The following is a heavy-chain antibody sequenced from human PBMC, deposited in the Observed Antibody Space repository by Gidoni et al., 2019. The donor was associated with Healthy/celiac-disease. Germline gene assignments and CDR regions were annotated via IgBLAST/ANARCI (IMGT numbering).Heavy chain of an antibody. Sequence: QVQLQESGPGLVKPSETLSLTCTVSGYSISSGYYWGWIRQPPGKGLEWIGSIYHSGSTYYNPSLKSRVTISVDTSKNQFSLKLSSVTAADTAVYYCARDSGYDLPYYYGMDVWGQGTTVTVSS. V-gene: IGHV4-38-2*02. CDR3: ARDSGYDLPYYYGMDV. CDR1: GYSISSGYY. J-gene: IGHJ6*02. CDR2: IYHSGST. D-gene: IGHD5-12*01.